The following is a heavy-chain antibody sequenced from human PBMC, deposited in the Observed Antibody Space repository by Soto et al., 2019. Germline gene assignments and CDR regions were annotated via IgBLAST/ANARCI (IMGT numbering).Heavy chain of an antibody. Sequence: GGSLRLSCAASGFTFSSYAMHWVRQAPGKGLEWVSTIDASGGYTYYADSVKGRFTISRDNSKNTLYLQINSLRAEDTAVYYCAKGAGIAAPDYWGLGTLVTVSS. CDR1: GFTFSSYA. J-gene: IGHJ4*02. V-gene: IGHV3-23*01. CDR3: AKGAGIAAPDY. CDR2: IDASGGYT. D-gene: IGHD6-13*01.